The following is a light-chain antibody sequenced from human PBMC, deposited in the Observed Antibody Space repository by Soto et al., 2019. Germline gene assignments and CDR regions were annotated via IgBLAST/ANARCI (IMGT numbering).Light chain of an antibody. J-gene: IGKJ3*01. CDR3: QMYKIVPVT. CDR1: QGISNY. Sequence: DIQLTHSPSSLSASVGDRVTLTCRARQGISNYLAWYQQKPGTAPKLLIYDASTLQSGVPSRFSGSGSGTDFTLTISSLQHEDVATYYCQMYKIVPVTLGPGTKFDSK. CDR2: DAS. V-gene: IGKV1-27*01.